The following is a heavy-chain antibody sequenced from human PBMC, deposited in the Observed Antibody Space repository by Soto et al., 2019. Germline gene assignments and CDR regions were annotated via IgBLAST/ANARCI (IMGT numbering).Heavy chain of an antibody. V-gene: IGHV1-18*01. CDR3: AREDSSGWYDY. CDR1: GYIFTSYA. J-gene: IGHJ4*02. CDR2: ISAYNGNT. Sequence: ASVKVSCKASGYIFTSYAISWVRQAPGQGLEWVGWISAYNGNTNYAQKLQGRVTMTTDTSTSTAYMELRSLRSDDTAVYYCAREDSSGWYDYWGQGTLVTVSS. D-gene: IGHD6-19*01.